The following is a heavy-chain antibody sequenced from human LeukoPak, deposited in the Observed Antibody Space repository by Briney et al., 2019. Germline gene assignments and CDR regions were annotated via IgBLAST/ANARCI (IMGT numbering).Heavy chain of an antibody. CDR3: ARAYSSFWPLDY. J-gene: IGHJ4*02. V-gene: IGHV3-7*03. CDR1: GFTFSSYW. CDR2: IKQDGSEK. Sequence: PGGSLRLSCAASGFTFSSYWMSWVRQAPGKGLEWVANIKQDGSEKYYVDSAKGRFTVSRDNAKNSLYLQMNSLRAEDTALYHCARAYSSFWPLDYWGQGTLVTVSS. D-gene: IGHD3-22*01.